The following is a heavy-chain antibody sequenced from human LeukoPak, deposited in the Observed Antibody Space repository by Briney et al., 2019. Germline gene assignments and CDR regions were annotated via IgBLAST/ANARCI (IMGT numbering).Heavy chain of an antibody. V-gene: IGHV3-30*02. D-gene: IGHD2-2*02. CDR3: ARDYTLFPHWYFAL. J-gene: IGHJ2*01. Sequence: GGSLRLSCATAGFTFSTFGIHWVRQTPGKGLEWAAAIQSDGSKQYYGDSVKGRFTISRDNSKNTLYLQMNSLRAEDTAVYYCARDYTLFPHWYFALWGRGTLVTVSS. CDR2: IQSDGSKQ. CDR1: GFTFSTFG.